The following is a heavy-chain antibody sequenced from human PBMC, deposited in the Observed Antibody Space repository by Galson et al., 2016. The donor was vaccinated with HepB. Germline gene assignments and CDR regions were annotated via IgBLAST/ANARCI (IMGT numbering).Heavy chain of an antibody. J-gene: IGHJ6*02. CDR1: GFTISSYW. V-gene: IGHV3-7*01. CDR3: ARDQRYSSGWNDYYFYGMDL. CDR2: IKQDGSEK. D-gene: IGHD6-19*01. Sequence: SLRLSCAASGFTISSYWMSWVRQAPGKGLEWVASIKQDGSEKYFVDSVKGRFTISRDNAKNSLYLQMDSLRAEDTAVFYCARDQRYSSGWNDYYFYGMDLWGPGTTVTVSS.